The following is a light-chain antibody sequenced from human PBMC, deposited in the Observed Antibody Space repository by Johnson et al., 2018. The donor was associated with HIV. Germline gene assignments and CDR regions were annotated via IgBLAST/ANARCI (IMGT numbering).Light chain of an antibody. CDR1: SSNIGNNY. V-gene: IGLV1-51*02. CDR3: GAWDTSLSALYV. CDR2: ENN. Sequence: QSVLTQPPSVSAAPGQKVTISCSGSSSNIGNNYVSWYQQVPGAAPKLLIYENNKRPSGIPDRFSGSKSGTSATLGITGLQTGDEDDYYCGAWDTSLSALYVFGTGTKVTVL. J-gene: IGLJ1*01.